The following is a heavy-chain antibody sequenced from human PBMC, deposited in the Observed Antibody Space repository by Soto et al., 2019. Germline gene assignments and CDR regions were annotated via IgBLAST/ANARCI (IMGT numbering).Heavy chain of an antibody. CDR3: TRVQRLWLNSDY. D-gene: IGHD3-10*01. CDR2: IYYSGTS. CDR1: GGSISNCRYY. Sequence: SETLSLSCTASGGSISNCRYYWGWVRQPPGKGLEWIGHIYYSGTSYSNPSLKGRVSLSVDTSKNQFSLKLNSVTAADTAVYFCTRVQRLWLNSDYWGQGTLVTVSS. V-gene: IGHV4-39*01. J-gene: IGHJ4*02.